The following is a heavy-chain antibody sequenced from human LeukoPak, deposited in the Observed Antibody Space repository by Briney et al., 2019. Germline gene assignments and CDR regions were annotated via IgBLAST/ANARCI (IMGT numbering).Heavy chain of an antibody. CDR3: ARVRNYYDSGGSFDY. V-gene: IGHV1-69*13. J-gene: IGHJ4*02. D-gene: IGHD3-22*01. Sequence: SVKVSCKASGGTFSSYAISWVRQAPGQGLEWMGGIIPIFGTANYAQKFQGRVTITADESTSTAYMELSSLRSEDTAVYYCARVRNYYDSGGSFDYWGQGTLVTVSS. CDR2: IIPIFGTA. CDR1: GGTFSSYA.